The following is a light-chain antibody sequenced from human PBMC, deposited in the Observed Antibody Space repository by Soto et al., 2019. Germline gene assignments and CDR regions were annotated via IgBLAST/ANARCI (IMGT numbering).Light chain of an antibody. V-gene: IGKV3-15*01. CDR3: QQYGSSWT. CDR1: QSVSIH. J-gene: IGKJ1*01. CDR2: DTS. Sequence: ETVMTQSPGTLSVSLGERATLSCRASQSVSIHLAWYQQKPGQAPRLLIYDTSTRATGIPARFSGSGSGTEFTLTISSLQSEDFAVYYCQQYGSSWTFGQGTKVEIK.